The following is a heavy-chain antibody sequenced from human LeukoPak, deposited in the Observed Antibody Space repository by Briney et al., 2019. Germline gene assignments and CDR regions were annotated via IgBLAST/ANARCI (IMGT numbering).Heavy chain of an antibody. D-gene: IGHD1-26*01. CDR1: GFTFSGHS. Sequence: GGSLRLSCAATGFTFSGHSMGWVRQAPGRGLEWVSHITSGGTVYYADSVKGRFTISRDNAKNSVYLQMSGLRAEDTAVYYCARGWGSYSGSYWVYYFDYWGQGTLVTVSS. CDR2: ITSGGTV. CDR3: ARGWGSYSGSYWVYYFDY. J-gene: IGHJ4*02. V-gene: IGHV3-48*01.